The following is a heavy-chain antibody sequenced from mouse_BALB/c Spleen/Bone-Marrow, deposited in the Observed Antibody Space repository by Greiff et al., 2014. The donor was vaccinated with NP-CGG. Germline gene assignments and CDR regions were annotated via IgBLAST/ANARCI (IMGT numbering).Heavy chain of an antibody. Sequence: VQLKESGGDLVKPGGSLKLSCAASGFTFSRYGMSWVRQTPDKRLEWVANISSGGSYTYYPDSVKGRSTISRDNAKNTLYLHMSSLKSEDTAMYYCTRQFGNLGVMDYWGQGTSVTVSS. CDR3: TRQFGNLGVMDY. CDR2: ISSGGSYT. CDR1: GFTFSRYG. D-gene: IGHD2-1*01. V-gene: IGHV5-6*01. J-gene: IGHJ4*01.